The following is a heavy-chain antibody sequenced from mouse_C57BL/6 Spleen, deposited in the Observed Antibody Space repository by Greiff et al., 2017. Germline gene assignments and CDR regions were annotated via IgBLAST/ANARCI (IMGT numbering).Heavy chain of an antibody. CDR3: AGTGDYDVFAD. Sequence: QVQLQQSDAELVKPGASVKISCKVSGYTFTDYTIHWLKQRPEQGLEWIGYIYPRDGSTKYNEKFKGKATLTADKSSSTAYMKLNSLTSEDSAVDFCAGTGDYDVFADWGQGTTLTVSS. J-gene: IGHJ2*01. CDR1: GYTFTDYT. CDR2: IYPRDGST. V-gene: IGHV1-78*01. D-gene: IGHD2-4*01.